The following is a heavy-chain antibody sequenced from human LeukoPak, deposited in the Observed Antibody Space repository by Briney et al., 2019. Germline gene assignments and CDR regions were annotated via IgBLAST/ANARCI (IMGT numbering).Heavy chain of an antibody. CDR3: AKERTYYDILTGYYYYYYGMDV. Sequence: GGSLRLSCAASGFTFRSYAMSWVRQAPGKGLEWVSTISGSGGSTHYADSVKGRFTISRDNSKNTLYLQMNSLTAEDTAVYYCAKERTYYDILTGYYYYYYGMDVWGQGTTVTVSS. V-gene: IGHV3-23*01. CDR2: ISGSGGST. CDR1: GFTFRSYA. J-gene: IGHJ6*02. D-gene: IGHD3-9*01.